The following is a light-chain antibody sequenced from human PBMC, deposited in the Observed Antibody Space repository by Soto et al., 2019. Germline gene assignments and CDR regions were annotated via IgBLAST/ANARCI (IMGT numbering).Light chain of an antibody. V-gene: IGLV1-44*01. CDR3: AAWDDSLNGQGV. Sequence: QSVLTQPPSASETPGQRVTISCSGSSSNIGSNSVNWYQQLPGTAPKLLIYNNNQRPSGVPDRFSGSKSGTSASLAISGRQSEDEADYYCAAWDDSLNGQGVFGGGTKMTVL. CDR1: SSNIGSNS. CDR2: NNN. J-gene: IGLJ3*02.